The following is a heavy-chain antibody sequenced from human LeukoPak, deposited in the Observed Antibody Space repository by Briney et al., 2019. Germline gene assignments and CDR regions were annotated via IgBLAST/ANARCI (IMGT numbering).Heavy chain of an antibody. J-gene: IGHJ4*02. CDR1: GFTFSSYW. CDR3: ARDPHYCSGGTCYSSDY. V-gene: IGHV3-7*01. CDR2: IRQDGSEK. Sequence: GGSLRLSCAASGFTFSSYWMNWVRQAPGKGLEWVANIRQDGSEKYYVDSVKGRFTISRDNAKKSLYLQMNGLRADDTSVYYCARDPHYCSGGTCYSSDYLGQGTVVNV. D-gene: IGHD2-15*01.